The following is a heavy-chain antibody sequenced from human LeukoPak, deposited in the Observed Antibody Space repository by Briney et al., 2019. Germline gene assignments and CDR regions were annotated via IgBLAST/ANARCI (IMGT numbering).Heavy chain of an antibody. V-gene: IGHV3-23*01. Sequence: PGGSLRLSCAVSGHTFNNSSMAWVRQAPGKGLEWVSGIRANDSSTFYADSLKGRFTISRDNSRNTLYLQMNSLRAEDTAVYYCAKDSSTYSPKYFDSWGQGTLVTVSS. D-gene: IGHD4-11*01. CDR3: AKDSSTYSPKYFDS. CDR2: IRANDSST. J-gene: IGHJ4*02. CDR1: GHTFNNSS.